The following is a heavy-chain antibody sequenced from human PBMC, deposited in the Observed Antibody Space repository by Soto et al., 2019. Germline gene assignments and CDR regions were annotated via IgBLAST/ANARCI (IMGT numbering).Heavy chain of an antibody. CDR1: GFSFSTYW. CDR3: ARGIRNYYGVDV. J-gene: IGHJ6*02. Sequence: GGSLRLSCAASGFSFSTYWMHWVRQAPGTGLEWVSRIKGDGSSTSYADSVKGRFTISRDNAKNTLYLQMNSLGAEDTAVYWCARGIRNYYGVDVWGQGTTVTVSS. V-gene: IGHV3-74*01. CDR2: IKGDGSST.